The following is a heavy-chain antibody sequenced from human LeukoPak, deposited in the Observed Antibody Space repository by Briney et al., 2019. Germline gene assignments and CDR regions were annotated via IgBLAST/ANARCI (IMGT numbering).Heavy chain of an antibody. CDR3: ARGDYGDFRVFYTLFDY. J-gene: IGHJ4*02. CDR1: GYGFTNYW. Sequence: GASLQISCKGSGYGFTNYWIGWGRRMPGEGLEWMGIMYPGDCDTRYSPSFQGQVTISADKSISTSYLQWSSLKASDTAMYYCARGDYGDFRVFYTLFDYWGQGTLVTVSS. D-gene: IGHD4-17*01. V-gene: IGHV5-51*01. CDR2: MYPGDCDT.